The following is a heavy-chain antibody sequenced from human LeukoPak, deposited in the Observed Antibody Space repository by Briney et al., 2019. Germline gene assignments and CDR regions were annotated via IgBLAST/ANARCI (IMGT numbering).Heavy chain of an antibody. CDR3: ASGIFSSSWTLNFDY. J-gene: IGHJ4*02. D-gene: IGHD6-13*01. CDR2: IYYSGST. Sequence: SETLSLTCTVSGGSISSYYWSWIRQPPGKGLEWIGYIYYSGSTNYNPSLKSRVTISVDTSKNQFSLKLSSVTAADTAVYYCASGIFSSSWTLNFDYWGQGTLVTVSS. V-gene: IGHV4-59*01. CDR1: GGSISSYY.